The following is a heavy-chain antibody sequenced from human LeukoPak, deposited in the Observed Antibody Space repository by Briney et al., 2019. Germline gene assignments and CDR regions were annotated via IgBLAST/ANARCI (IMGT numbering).Heavy chain of an antibody. D-gene: IGHD4-17*01. CDR2: INSDGSST. CDR1: GFTFSTYW. J-gene: IGHJ4*02. V-gene: IGHV3-74*01. Sequence: PGGSLRLSCAASGFTFSTYWMHWVRQAPGKGLVGVSRINSDGSSTSYADSVKGRFTISRDNAKNTMYLQMNSLRAEDTAVYYCARDLSVTTGPPGDYWGQGTLVTVSS. CDR3: ARDLSVTTGPPGDY.